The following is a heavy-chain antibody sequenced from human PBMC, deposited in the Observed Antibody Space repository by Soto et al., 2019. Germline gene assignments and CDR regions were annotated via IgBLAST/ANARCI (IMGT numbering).Heavy chain of an antibody. CDR2: ISWDGGST. Sequence: SLRLSCAASGFTFDDYAMHWVRQAPGKGLEWVSLISWDGGSTYYADSVKGRFTISRDNSKNSLYLQMNSLRAEDTALYYCAKGIKASSSSCFDYWGQGTLVTVSS. CDR3: AKGIKASSSSCFDY. V-gene: IGHV3-43D*04. J-gene: IGHJ4*02. CDR1: GFTFDDYA. D-gene: IGHD6-6*01.